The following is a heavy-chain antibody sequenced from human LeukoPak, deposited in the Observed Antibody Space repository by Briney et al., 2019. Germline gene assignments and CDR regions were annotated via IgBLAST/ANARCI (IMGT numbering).Heavy chain of an antibody. J-gene: IGHJ4*02. D-gene: IGHD3-9*01. CDR3: AKNPYYDVLTGYFYFDY. CDR1: GFTFSSYA. CDR2: ISGSGGSA. Sequence: PGRSLRLSCAASGFTFSSYAMHWVRQAPGKGLEWVSAISGSGGSAYYADSVKGRFTISRDNSKNTLYLQMNSLRAEDTAVYYCAKNPYYDVLTGYFYFDYWGQGTLVTVSS. V-gene: IGHV3-23*01.